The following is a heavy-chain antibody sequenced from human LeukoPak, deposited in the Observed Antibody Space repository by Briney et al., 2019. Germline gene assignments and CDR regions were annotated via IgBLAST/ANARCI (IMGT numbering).Heavy chain of an antibody. V-gene: IGHV3-53*01. CDR2: IYSGGST. CDR3: ARDREYRLRRIDAFDI. Sequence: GGSLRLSCAASGFTVSSNYMSWVRQAPGKGLEWVSVIYSGGSTYYADSVKGRFTISRDNSKNTLYLQMNSLRAEETAVYYCARDREYRLRRIDAFDIWGQGTMVTVSS. J-gene: IGHJ3*02. D-gene: IGHD6-6*01. CDR1: GFTVSSNY.